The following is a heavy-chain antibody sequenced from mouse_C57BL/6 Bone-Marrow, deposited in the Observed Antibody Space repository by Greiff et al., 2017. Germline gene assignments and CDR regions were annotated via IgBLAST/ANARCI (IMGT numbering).Heavy chain of an antibody. CDR2: IYPGSGNT. CDR3: ARASYSGLDY. Sequence: QVHVKQSGAELVRPGASVKLSCKASGYTFTDYYINWVKQRPGQGLEWIARIYPGSGNTYYNEKFKGKATLTAEKSSSPAYMQLSSLTSEDSAVYFCARASYSGLDYWGEGATLTVSP. J-gene: IGHJ2*01. V-gene: IGHV1-76*01. CDR1: GYTFTDYY. D-gene: IGHD1-1*01.